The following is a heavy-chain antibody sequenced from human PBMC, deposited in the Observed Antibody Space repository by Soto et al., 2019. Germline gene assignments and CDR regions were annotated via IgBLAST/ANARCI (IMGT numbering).Heavy chain of an antibody. CDR1: GFTFSSYD. V-gene: IGHV3-13*01. CDR3: GRDRPRGGGMDV. CDR2: IVTAGDT. J-gene: IGHJ6*02. Sequence: GESLRLSCVASGFTFSSYDMHWVRQGTGKGLEWVSAIVTAGDTYYPGSVKGRFTISRENAKNSLFLQMNSLRVGDTAVYYCGRDRPRGGGMDVWGQGTTVTVSS.